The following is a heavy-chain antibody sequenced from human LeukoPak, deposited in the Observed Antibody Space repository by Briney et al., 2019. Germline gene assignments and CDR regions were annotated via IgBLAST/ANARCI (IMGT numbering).Heavy chain of an antibody. V-gene: IGHV4-59*11. CDR1: GGSISSHY. Sequence: SETLSLTCTVSGGSISSHYWSWIRQPPGKGLEWIGYIYYSGSTNYNPSLKSRVTISVDTSKNQFSLKLSSVTAADTAVYYCARKQGNWGWVNWFDPWGQGTLVTVSS. CDR3: ARKQGNWGWVNWFDP. J-gene: IGHJ5*02. CDR2: IYYSGST. D-gene: IGHD7-27*01.